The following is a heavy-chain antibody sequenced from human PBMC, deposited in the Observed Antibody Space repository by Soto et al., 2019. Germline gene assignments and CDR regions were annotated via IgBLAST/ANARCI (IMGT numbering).Heavy chain of an antibody. D-gene: IGHD3-10*01. CDR2: IYYSGST. V-gene: IGHV4-31*03. J-gene: IGHJ6*02. CDR3: ARDYYGSGSYVGMDV. Sequence: QVQLQESGPGLVKPSQTLSLTCTVSGGSISSGGYYWSWIRQHPGKGLEWIGYIYYSGSTYYNPSLKSRVTISVDTSKNQLSLKLSSVTAADTAVYYCARDYYGSGSYVGMDVWGQGTTVTVSS. CDR1: GGSISSGGYY.